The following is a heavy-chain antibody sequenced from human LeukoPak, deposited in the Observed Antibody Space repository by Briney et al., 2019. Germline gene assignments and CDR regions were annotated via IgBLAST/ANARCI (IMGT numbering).Heavy chain of an antibody. CDR3: AKDLRYPDAFDI. Sequence: SGGSLRLSCAASGFTFSTYSMNWVRQAPGKGLEWVSSITPSSNYIKYADSVKGRFTISRDNSKNTLYLQMNSLRAEDTAVYYCAKDLRYPDAFDIWGQGTMVTVSS. V-gene: IGHV3-21*04. CDR2: ITPSSNYI. D-gene: IGHD3-9*01. CDR1: GFTFSTYS. J-gene: IGHJ3*02.